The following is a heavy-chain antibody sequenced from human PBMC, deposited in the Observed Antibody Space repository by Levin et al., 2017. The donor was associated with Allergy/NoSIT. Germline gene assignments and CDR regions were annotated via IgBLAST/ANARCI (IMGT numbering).Heavy chain of an antibody. V-gene: IGHV3-11*05. CDR3: ARVVHRGSFDY. J-gene: IGHJ4*02. D-gene: IGHD3-10*01. Sequence: GESLKISCAASGFTFSDYYMSWIRQAPGKGLEWVSYISSSSSYTNYADSVKGRFTISRDNAKNSLYLQMNSLRAEDTAVYYCARVVHRGSFDYWGQGTLVTVSS. CDR2: ISSSSSYT. CDR1: GFTFSDYY.